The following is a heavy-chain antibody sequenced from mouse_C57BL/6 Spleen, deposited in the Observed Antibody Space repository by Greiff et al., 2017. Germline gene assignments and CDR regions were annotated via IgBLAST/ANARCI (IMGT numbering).Heavy chain of an antibody. CDR1: GYTFTSYW. V-gene: IGHV1-7*01. CDR3: ARLVSNTGDFDY. CDR2: INPSSGYT. J-gene: IGHJ2*01. D-gene: IGHD2-5*01. Sequence: QVQLKQSGAELAKPGASVKLSCKASGYTFTSYWMHWVKQRPGQGLEWIGYINPSSGYTKYNQKFKDKATLPADKSSSTAYMQLSSLTYEDSAVYYCARLVSNTGDFDYWGQGTTLTVSS.